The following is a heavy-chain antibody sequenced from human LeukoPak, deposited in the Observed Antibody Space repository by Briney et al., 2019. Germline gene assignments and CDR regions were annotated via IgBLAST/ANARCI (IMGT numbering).Heavy chain of an antibody. Sequence: GGSLRLSCAASGFTFSNFAMHWVRQAPGKGLEHLSVISSNGGSTDYANSVKGRVTISRDNSKNTLYLQLGSLRADDMAVYYCARALTFYYSVAFDIWGQGTMVTVSS. CDR2: ISSNGGST. CDR3: ARALTFYYSVAFDI. V-gene: IGHV3-64*01. CDR1: GFTFSNFA. D-gene: IGHD3-22*01. J-gene: IGHJ3*02.